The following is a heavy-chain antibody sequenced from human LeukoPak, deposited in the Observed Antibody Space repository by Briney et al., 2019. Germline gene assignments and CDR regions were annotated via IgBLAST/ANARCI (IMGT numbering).Heavy chain of an antibody. CDR1: GYTFTSYG. CDR3: ARSSGGYSSSWYEPCLDY. D-gene: IGHD6-13*01. V-gene: IGHV1-18*01. CDR2: ISAYNGNT. J-gene: IGHJ4*02. Sequence: GASVKVSCKASGYTFTSYGISWVRQAPGQGLEWMGWISAYNGNTNYAQKLQGRVTMTTDTSTSTAYMELRSLRSDDTAVYYCARSSGGYSSSWYEPCLDYWGQGTLVTVSS.